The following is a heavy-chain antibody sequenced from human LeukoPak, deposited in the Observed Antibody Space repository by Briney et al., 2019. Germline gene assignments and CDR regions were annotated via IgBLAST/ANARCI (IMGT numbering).Heavy chain of an antibody. CDR2: INRDGSST. J-gene: IGHJ5*02. CDR3: ARHFDEYCSSISCIRGGWFDP. Sequence: TGGSLRLSCTASGIIFSNYWMHWVRQAPGKGLVWVSRINRDGSSTSYADSVKGRFTISRDNAKNTLYLQMNSLRAEDTAVYYCARHFDEYCSSISCIRGGWFDPWGLGTLVTVSS. D-gene: IGHD2-2*01. CDR1: GIIFSNYW. V-gene: IGHV3-74*01.